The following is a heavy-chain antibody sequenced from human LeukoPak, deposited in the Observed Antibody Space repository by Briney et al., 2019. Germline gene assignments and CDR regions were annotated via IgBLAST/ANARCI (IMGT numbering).Heavy chain of an antibody. CDR1: GYTFTRYD. Sequence: ASVKVSCKASGYTFTRYDINWVRQATGQGLEWMGIINPSGGSTSYAQKFQGRVTMTRDTSTSTVYMELSSLRSEDTAVYYCARDRVMGYFDLWGRGTLVTVSS. CDR3: ARDRVMGYFDL. CDR2: INPSGGST. V-gene: IGHV1-46*01. J-gene: IGHJ2*01. D-gene: IGHD2-8*01.